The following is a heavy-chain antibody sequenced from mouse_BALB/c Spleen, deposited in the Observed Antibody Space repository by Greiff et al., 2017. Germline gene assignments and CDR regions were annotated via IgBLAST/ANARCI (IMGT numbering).Heavy chain of an antibody. Sequence: EVQLQQSGPELVKPGASVKMSCKASGYTFTSYVMHWVKQKPGQGLEWIGYINPYNDGTKYNEKFKGKATLTSDKSSSTAYMELSSLTSEDSAVYYCARSYRYDGREFAYWGQGTLVTVSA. V-gene: IGHV1-14*01. CDR2: INPYNDGT. CDR3: ARSYRYDGREFAY. D-gene: IGHD2-14*01. CDR1: GYTFTSYV. J-gene: IGHJ3*01.